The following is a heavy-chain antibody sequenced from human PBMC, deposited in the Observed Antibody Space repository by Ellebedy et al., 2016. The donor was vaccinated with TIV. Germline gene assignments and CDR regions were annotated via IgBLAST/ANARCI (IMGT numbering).Heavy chain of an antibody. J-gene: IGHJ4*02. Sequence: MPGGSLRLSCAVYGGSFSGYYWGWIRQPPGKGLEWIGSIYYSGSTYYNPSLKSRVTISVDTSKNQFSLKLSSVTAADTAVYYCARHHDYGDYFPYFDYWGQGTLVTVSS. V-gene: IGHV4-39*01. CDR2: IYYSGST. D-gene: IGHD4-17*01. CDR1: GGSFSGYY. CDR3: ARHHDYGDYFPYFDY.